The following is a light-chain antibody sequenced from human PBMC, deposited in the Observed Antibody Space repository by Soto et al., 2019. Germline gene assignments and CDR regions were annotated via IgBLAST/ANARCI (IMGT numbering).Light chain of an antibody. CDR1: QSISSW. Sequence: DTFTITCRASQSISSWLAWHQQKPGKDPKLLIYKASTLESGVPSRFSGRGSGTEFTLTISNLQPDDFATYYCQQYNTYRAFGQGTKVDI. CDR3: QQYNTYRA. CDR2: KAS. V-gene: IGKV1-5*03. J-gene: IGKJ1*01.